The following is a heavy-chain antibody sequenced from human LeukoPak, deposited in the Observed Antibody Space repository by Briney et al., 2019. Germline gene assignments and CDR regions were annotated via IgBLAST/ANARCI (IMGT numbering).Heavy chain of an antibody. Sequence: GESLKISCKGSGYNFPSYWIGWVRQLPGKGLEWMGIFHPGDSETRDSPSLQGQVSMSADKSTSTAYLQWSSLKASGTAMYYCARRGGYNWNYFDYWGQGTLVTVSS. D-gene: IGHD5-24*01. CDR3: ARRGGYNWNYFDY. V-gene: IGHV5-51*01. CDR2: FHPGDSET. J-gene: IGHJ4*02. CDR1: GYNFPSYW.